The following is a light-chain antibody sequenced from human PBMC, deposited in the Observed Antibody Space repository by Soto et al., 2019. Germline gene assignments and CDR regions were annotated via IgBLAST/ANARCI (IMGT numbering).Light chain of an antibody. V-gene: IGLV2-11*01. J-gene: IGLJ2*01. Sequence: QSALTQPRSVSGSPGQSVTISCTGTSSNVGGYNDVAWYQQHPGKAPKIIMYDVNKRPSGVPDRFSGSKSGNTASLTISGLQAEDEGDYYCCSYAGSYTVIFGGGTKLTVL. CDR3: CSYAGSYTVI. CDR2: DVN. CDR1: SSNVGGYND.